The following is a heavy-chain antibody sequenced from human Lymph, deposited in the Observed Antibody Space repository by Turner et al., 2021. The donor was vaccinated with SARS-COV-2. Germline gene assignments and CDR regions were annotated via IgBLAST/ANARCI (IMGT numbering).Heavy chain of an antibody. CDR2: ISGDGGGT. CDR3: AKDPGYCSGGSCYSRTYFDF. J-gene: IGHJ4*02. V-gene: IGHV3-43*02. CDR1: GFTFDDYA. D-gene: IGHD2-15*01. Sequence: EVQLVESGGGVVQPGGSLRLCCAASGFTFDDYAMHWVRQAPGKGLEWVSLISGDGGGTYYADSGKGRFTISRDNSKNSLSLQMNSLRAEDTALYYCAKDPGYCSGGSCYSRTYFDFWGQGTLVTVSA.